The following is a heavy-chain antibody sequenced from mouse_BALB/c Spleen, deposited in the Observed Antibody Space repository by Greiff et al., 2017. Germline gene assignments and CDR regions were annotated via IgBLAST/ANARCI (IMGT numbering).Heavy chain of an antibody. Sequence: EVHLVESGGDLVKPGGSLKLSCAASGFTFSSYGMSWVRQTPDKRLEWVATISRGGSYTYYPDSVKGRFTISIDNTKNTLYLQMSSLKSEDPSMYYCARREELEFDYWGQGTTLTVSS. D-gene: IGHD2-12*01. CDR1: GFTFSSYG. CDR3: ARREELEFDY. J-gene: IGHJ2*01. V-gene: IGHV5-6*01. CDR2: ISRGGSYT.